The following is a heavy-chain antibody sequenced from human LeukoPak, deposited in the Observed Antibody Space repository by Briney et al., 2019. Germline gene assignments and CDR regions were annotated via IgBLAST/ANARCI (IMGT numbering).Heavy chain of an antibody. J-gene: IGHJ3*02. V-gene: IGHV4-4*08. CDR1: GGSISSYY. Sequence: SETLSLTCTVSGGSISSYYWSWIRQPPGKGLEWIGYIYYSGSTNYNPSLKSRVTISVDTSKNQFSLKLSSVTAADTAVYYCAREGHPNSGSYYPGAFDIWGQGTMVTVSS. D-gene: IGHD1-26*01. CDR3: AREGHPNSGSYYPGAFDI. CDR2: IYYSGST.